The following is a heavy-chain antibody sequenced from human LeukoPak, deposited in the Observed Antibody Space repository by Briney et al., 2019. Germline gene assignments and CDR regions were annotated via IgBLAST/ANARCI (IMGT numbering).Heavy chain of an antibody. Sequence: SETLSLTCTVSGGSISSSSYYWGWIRQPPGKGLEWIGSIYYSGSTYYNPSLKSRVTISVDTSKNQFSLKLSSVTAADTAVYHCARGITMIVVVFDAFDIWGQGTMVTVSS. CDR1: GGSISSSSYY. V-gene: IGHV4-39*07. CDR2: IYYSGST. D-gene: IGHD3-22*01. J-gene: IGHJ3*02. CDR3: ARGITMIVVVFDAFDI.